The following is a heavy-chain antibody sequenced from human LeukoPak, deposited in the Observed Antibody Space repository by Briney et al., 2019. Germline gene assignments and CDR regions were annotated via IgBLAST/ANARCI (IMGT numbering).Heavy chain of an antibody. J-gene: IGHJ4*02. D-gene: IGHD5-18*01. CDR3: ASGIQLWLLPGY. CDR1: GFTFSSYA. CDR2: ISYDGSNK. V-gene: IGHV3-30*04. Sequence: GGSLRLSCAASGFTFSSYAMHWVRQDPGTGLEWVAVISYDGSNKYYADSVKGRFTISRDNSKNTLYLQMSSLSAEDTAVYYCASGIQLWLLPGYWGQGTLVTVSS.